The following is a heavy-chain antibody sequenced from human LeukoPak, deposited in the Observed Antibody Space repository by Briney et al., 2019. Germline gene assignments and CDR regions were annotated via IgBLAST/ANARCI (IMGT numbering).Heavy chain of an antibody. Sequence: GGSLRLSCAASGFSFGDHYMDWVRQAPGKGLEWVGRTKHKAHSYTTDYAASVKDRFTISRDDSKNSLFLQMNSLKPEDTAMYYCARDTRDGIDYWGQGTLVSVPS. CDR2: TKHKAHSYTT. J-gene: IGHJ4*02. V-gene: IGHV3-72*01. CDR3: ARDTRDGIDY. D-gene: IGHD5-24*01. CDR1: GFSFGDHY.